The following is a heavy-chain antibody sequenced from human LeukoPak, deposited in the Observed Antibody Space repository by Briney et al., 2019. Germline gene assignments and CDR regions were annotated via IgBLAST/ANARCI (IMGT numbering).Heavy chain of an antibody. CDR3: AKDTSWFTSAFDI. CDR1: GFTFEDYD. D-gene: IGHD3-10*01. V-gene: IGHV3-9*01. CDR2: ISWNSGSR. J-gene: IGHJ3*02. Sequence: PGGSLRLSCAASGFTFEDYDMHWVRQAPGKGLEWVSGISWNSGSRGYADSVKGRLTISRDNAKNSLYLQMDSLRTEDTAFYYCAKDTSWFTSAFDIWGQGTMVTVSS.